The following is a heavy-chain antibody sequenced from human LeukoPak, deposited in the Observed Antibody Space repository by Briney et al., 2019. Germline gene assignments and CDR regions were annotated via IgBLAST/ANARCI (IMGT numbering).Heavy chain of an antibody. J-gene: IGHJ5*02. CDR3: ARANPPNA. V-gene: IGHV4-59*08. CDR2: VYFSGST. Sequence: SETLSLTCTVSGDSISSYYWSWIRQPPGKGLEWIGYVYFSGSTNYNPSLKSRITISVDTSKNQFSLKLRSVTAADTAVYYCARANPPNAWGQGTLVTVSS. CDR1: GDSISSYY.